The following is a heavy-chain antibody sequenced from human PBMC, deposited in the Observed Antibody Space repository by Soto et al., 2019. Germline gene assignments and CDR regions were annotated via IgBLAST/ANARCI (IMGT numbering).Heavy chain of an antibody. Sequence: GASVKVSCKASGYTFTSYDINWVRQATGQGLEWMGWMNPNSGNTGYAQKFQGRVTMTRNTSISTAYMELSSPRSEDTAVYYCARRGVAAAGTLTAFDIWGQGTMVTVSS. J-gene: IGHJ3*02. V-gene: IGHV1-8*01. CDR2: MNPNSGNT. D-gene: IGHD6-13*01. CDR3: ARRGVAAAGTLTAFDI. CDR1: GYTFTSYD.